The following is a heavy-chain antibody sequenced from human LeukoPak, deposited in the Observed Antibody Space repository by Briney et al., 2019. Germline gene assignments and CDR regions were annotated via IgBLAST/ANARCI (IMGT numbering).Heavy chain of an antibody. D-gene: IGHD4-23*01. CDR1: GFTFSTYN. Sequence: GGSLRPSCAASGFTFSTYNMNWVRQAPGKGLEWVSYITSSSTGIYYADSVKGRFTISRDNAKNSLYLQMNSLRDEDTAVYYCARQDYGGNSGDYWGRGTLVSVSS. CDR3: ARQDYGGNSGDY. CDR2: ITSSSTGI. J-gene: IGHJ4*02. V-gene: IGHV3-48*02.